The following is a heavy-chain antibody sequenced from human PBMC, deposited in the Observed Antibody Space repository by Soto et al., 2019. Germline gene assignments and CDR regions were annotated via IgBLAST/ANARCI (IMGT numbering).Heavy chain of an antibody. D-gene: IGHD2-8*01. Sequence: QVQLVQSGGEVKKPGASVKVSCKATGYTFTSFGISWVRQAPGQGLEWMGWISADNGNTNYAQKLQGRVTMTTDTSTSTAYTELRSLTSDDMAVYYCASDRSVYYGMDVWGQGTTVTVSS. J-gene: IGHJ6*02. CDR2: ISADNGNT. CDR1: GYTFTSFG. CDR3: ASDRSVYYGMDV. V-gene: IGHV1-18*03.